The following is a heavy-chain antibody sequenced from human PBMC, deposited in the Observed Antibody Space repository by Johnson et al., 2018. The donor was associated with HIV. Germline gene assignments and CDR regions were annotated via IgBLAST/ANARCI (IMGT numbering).Heavy chain of an antibody. CDR2: ISSSGSAI. J-gene: IGHJ3*02. Sequence: VQLMESGGGLVQPGRSLRLSCAASGFTFDDYAMHWVRQAPGKGLEWVSGISSSGSAIYYAGSVKGRFTISRDNSKNTLYLQMNSLRAEDTAVYYCARDSPQLVGDAFDIWGQGTMVTVSS. CDR3: ARDSPQLVGDAFDI. V-gene: IGHV3-9*01. D-gene: IGHD6-13*01. CDR1: GFTFDDYA.